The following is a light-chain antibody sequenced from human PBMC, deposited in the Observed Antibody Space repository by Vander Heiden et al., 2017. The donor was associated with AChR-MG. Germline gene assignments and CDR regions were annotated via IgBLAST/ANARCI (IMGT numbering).Light chain of an antibody. J-gene: IGKJ4*01. CDR2: GAS. CDR1: QSVSSN. V-gene: IGKV3-15*01. CDR3: QQYNNWPLT. Sequence: EIVMTQSPATLSVSPGERATLSCRASQSVSSNFAWYQKKPGRAPRLLIDGASTRATGVPARCSGRWSGAEFTLTSSRLQYEDFAVYCCQQYNNWPLTFGGGTKVEIK.